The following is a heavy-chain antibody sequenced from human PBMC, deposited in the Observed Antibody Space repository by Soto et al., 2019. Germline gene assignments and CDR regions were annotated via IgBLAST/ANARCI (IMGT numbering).Heavy chain of an antibody. CDR1: GFTFSRYG. CDR2: ISYDGSNK. Sequence: QVQLVESGGGVVQPGRSLRLSCAASGFTFSRYGMHRVRQAPGKGLEWVAVISYDGSNKYYADSVKGRFTISRDNSKNTLYLQMNSLRAEDTAVYYCAKASPVGGTTLDYWGQGTLVTVSS. D-gene: IGHD1-1*01. CDR3: AKASPVGGTTLDY. V-gene: IGHV3-30*18. J-gene: IGHJ4*02.